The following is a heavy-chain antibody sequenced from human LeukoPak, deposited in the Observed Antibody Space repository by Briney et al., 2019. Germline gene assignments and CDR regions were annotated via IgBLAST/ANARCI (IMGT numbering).Heavy chain of an antibody. CDR2: ISYDGSNK. Sequence: PGRSLRLSCAASGFTFSSYGMHWVRRAPGKGLEWVAIISYDGSNKYCADSVKGRFTISRDNSKNTLYLQMNSLRAEDTAVYYCAKDHYSSGWYFDYWGQGTLVTVSS. V-gene: IGHV3-30*18. J-gene: IGHJ4*02. CDR3: AKDHYSSGWYFDY. CDR1: GFTFSSYG. D-gene: IGHD6-19*01.